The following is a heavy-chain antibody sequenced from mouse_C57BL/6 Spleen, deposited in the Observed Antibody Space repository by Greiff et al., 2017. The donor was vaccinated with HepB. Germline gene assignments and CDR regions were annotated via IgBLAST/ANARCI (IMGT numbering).Heavy chain of an antibody. CDR1: GYSITSGYY. Sequence: EVQLQQSGPGLVKPSQSLSLTCSVTGYSITSGYYWNWIRQFPGNKLEWMGYISYDGSNNYNPSLKNRISITRDTSKNQFFLKLNSVTTEDTATYYCARTVAKDWYFDVWGTGTTVTVSS. CDR3: ARTVAKDWYFDV. D-gene: IGHD1-1*01. CDR2: ISYDGSN. V-gene: IGHV3-6*01. J-gene: IGHJ1*03.